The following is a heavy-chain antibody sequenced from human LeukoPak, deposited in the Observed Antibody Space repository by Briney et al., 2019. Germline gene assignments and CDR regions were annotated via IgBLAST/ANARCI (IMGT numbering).Heavy chain of an antibody. J-gene: IGHJ4*02. CDR3: ARDYRSGLLWFGELLQPFDY. D-gene: IGHD3-10*01. V-gene: IGHV1-18*01. Sequence: ASVTVSCTASGYTFTSYGISWVRQAPGQGLEWMGWISAYNGNTNYTQKLQGRVTMTTDTSTSTAYIELRSLRSDDTAVYYCARDYRSGLLWFGELLQPFDYWGQGTLVTVSS. CDR1: GYTFTSYG. CDR2: ISAYNGNT.